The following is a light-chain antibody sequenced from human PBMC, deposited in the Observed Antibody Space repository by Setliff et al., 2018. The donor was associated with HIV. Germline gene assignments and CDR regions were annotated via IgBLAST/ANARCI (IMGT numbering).Light chain of an antibody. V-gene: IGLV2-11*01. Sequence: QSVLTQPRSVSGSPGQSVTISCTGSSNDVGGYNYVSWHQHHPGKASKLMIYDVIKRPSGVPDRFSGSKSGNTASLTISGLQAEDEADYYCCSYAGSHTFVFGTGTKVTVL. CDR2: DVI. CDR1: SNDVGGYNY. J-gene: IGLJ1*01. CDR3: CSYAGSHTFV.